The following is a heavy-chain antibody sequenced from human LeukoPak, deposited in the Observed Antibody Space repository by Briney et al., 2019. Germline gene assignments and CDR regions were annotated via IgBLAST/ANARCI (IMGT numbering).Heavy chain of an antibody. CDR1: GFTFSSYW. Sequence: SGGSLRLSCAASGFTFSSYWMHWVRHAPGKGLVWVSRINSDGSSTSYADSVKGRFTISRDNAKNTLYLQMNSLRAEDTAVYYCAREGYFDWYVSGMDVGGQGTTVTVAS. J-gene: IGHJ6*02. CDR3: AREGYFDWYVSGMDV. CDR2: INSDGSST. D-gene: IGHD3-9*01. V-gene: IGHV3-74*01.